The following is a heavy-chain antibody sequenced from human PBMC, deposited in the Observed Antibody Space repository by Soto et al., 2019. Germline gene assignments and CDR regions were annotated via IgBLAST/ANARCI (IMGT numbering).Heavy chain of an antibody. CDR1: GLTFSHFA. CDR3: VREEYSNFYFDY. CDR2: IAYDGSNI. J-gene: IGHJ4*02. Sequence: GGSMRLSCAASGLTFSHFAMHWVRQAPGQGLEWVAVIAYDGSNIYYADSVKGRFTISRDNSKNTLYLQMNSLRPEDTAVYFCVREEYSNFYFDYWGQGALVTVSS. D-gene: IGHD4-4*01. V-gene: IGHV3-30-3*01.